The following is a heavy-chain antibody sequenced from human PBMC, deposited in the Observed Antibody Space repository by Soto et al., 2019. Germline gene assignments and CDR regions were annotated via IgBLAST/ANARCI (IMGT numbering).Heavy chain of an antibody. CDR3: AKDRANDLFRAVDV. CDR2: IGGSGGAA. V-gene: IGHV3-23*01. CDR1: RFTFSSYA. Sequence: EGQLLESGGGLVPVGGSLRLSCAASRFTFSSYAMAWVRQAPGKGLEWVSVIGGSGGAAFHADSVQGRFTISRDNSKNTLYLQMNSLRAEDTAVYFCAKDRANDLFRAVDVWGQGTMVTVSS. J-gene: IGHJ3*01. D-gene: IGHD1-1*01.